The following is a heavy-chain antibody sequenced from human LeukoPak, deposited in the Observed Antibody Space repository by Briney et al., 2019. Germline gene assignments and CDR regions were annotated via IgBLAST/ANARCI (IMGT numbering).Heavy chain of an antibody. D-gene: IGHD3-10*01. CDR2: IYYSGST. V-gene: IGHV4-59*08. CDR1: GGSFSGYY. CDR3: ARRFVDYGMDV. Sequence: SETLSLTCAVYGGSFSGYYWSWIRQPPGKGLEWIGYIYYSGSTNYNPSLKSRVTISVDTSKNQFSLKLSSVTAADTAVYYCARRFVDYGMDVWDQGTTVTVSS. J-gene: IGHJ6*02.